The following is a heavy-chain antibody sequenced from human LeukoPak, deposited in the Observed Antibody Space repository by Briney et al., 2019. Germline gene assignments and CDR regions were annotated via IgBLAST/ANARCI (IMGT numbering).Heavy chain of an antibody. CDR2: ISAYNGHT. Sequence: ASVKVSCEASGYTFTNYGFTWVRQAPGQGLEWMGWISAYNGHTNYAQNLQGRLTMTTDTSTSTAYMELRSLGSDDTAMYYCARDGSPTLSGSCDYWGQGTLVTVSS. J-gene: IGHJ4*02. V-gene: IGHV1-18*01. D-gene: IGHD1-26*01. CDR3: ARDGSPTLSGSCDY. CDR1: GYTFTNYG.